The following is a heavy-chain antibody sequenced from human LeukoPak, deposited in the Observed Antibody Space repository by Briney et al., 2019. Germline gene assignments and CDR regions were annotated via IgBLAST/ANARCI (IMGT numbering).Heavy chain of an antibody. CDR1: GGSISSYY. J-gene: IGHJ4*02. Sequence: PSETLSLTCTVSGGSISSYYWSWIRQPPGKGLEWIGYIYYSGSTNYNPSLKSRVTISVDTSKNQFSLKLSSVTAADTAVYYCARGGYRGRSSRSYFDYWGQGTLVTVSS. CDR2: IYYSGST. CDR3: ARGGYRGRSSRSYFDY. V-gene: IGHV4-59*12. D-gene: IGHD6-6*01.